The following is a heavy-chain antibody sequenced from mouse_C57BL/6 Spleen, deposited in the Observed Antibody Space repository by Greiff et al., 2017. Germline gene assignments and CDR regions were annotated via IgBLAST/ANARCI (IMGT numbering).Heavy chain of an antibody. Sequence: QVQLKQPGAELVRPGSSVKLSCKASGYTFTSYWMPWVKQRPIQGLEWIGNIDPSDSETHYNQKFKDKATLTVDKSSSTAYMQLSSLTSEDSAVYYCARRNYSNYVDYAMDYWGQGTSVTVSS. CDR3: ARRNYSNYVDYAMDY. CDR1: GYTFTSYW. V-gene: IGHV1-52*01. CDR2: IDPSDSET. J-gene: IGHJ4*01. D-gene: IGHD2-5*01.